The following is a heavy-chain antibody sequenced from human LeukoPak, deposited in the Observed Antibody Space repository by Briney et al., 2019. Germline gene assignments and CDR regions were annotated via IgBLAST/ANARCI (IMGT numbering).Heavy chain of an antibody. CDR1: GYTFTRYG. Sequence: ASVKVSCKASGYTFTRYGMTWVRQAPGQALEWMGWISGYNGNTNYAQKFQGRVTITKDTSTSRVYMELRSLRPDDTAVYYCARDRMSWLQFWDYWGQGTLVTVSS. CDR3: ARDRMSWLQFWDY. J-gene: IGHJ4*02. V-gene: IGHV1-18*01. CDR2: ISGYNGNT. D-gene: IGHD5-24*01.